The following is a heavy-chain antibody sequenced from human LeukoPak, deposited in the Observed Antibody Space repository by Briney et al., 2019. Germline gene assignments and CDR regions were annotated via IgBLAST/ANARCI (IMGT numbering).Heavy chain of an antibody. CDR1: GMTFSNHW. V-gene: IGHV3-74*01. CDR2: IKTDGRTT. J-gene: IGHJ4*02. D-gene: IGHD3-22*01. Sequence: GGSLRLSCAASGMTFSNHWMHWVRQAPGKGLVWVSLIKTDGRTTIYADSVKGRFTISRDDGKSTLYLQMNSLRAEDTAIYYCTTGPSFGYEWWGQGSVVTVSS. CDR3: TTGPSFGYEW.